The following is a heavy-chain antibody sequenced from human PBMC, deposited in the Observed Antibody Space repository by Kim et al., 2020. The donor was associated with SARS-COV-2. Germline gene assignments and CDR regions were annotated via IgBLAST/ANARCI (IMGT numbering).Heavy chain of an antibody. CDR2: INYSGST. J-gene: IGHJ3*02. CDR1: GGSISSSSYC. Sequence: SETLSLTCTVSGGSISSSSYCWGWIRQPPGKGLEWIGSINYSGSTYYNSSLKSRVTISVDTSKNQFSLKLNSVTAADTAVYYCARLLTTCGDAFDIWGQRTMFTVSS. V-gene: IGHV4-39*01. CDR3: ARLLTTCGDAFDI. D-gene: IGHD1-1*01.